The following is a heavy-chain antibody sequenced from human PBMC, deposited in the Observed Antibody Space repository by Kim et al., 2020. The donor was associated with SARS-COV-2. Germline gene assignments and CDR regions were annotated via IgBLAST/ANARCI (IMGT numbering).Heavy chain of an antibody. CDR2: T. Sequence: TTYADFVTGRFTISRDNAKNMLYLQMNSLGAEDTALYSCGASKWLDPWGQGTLVIVSS. V-gene: IGHV3-74*03. CDR3: GASKWLDP. D-gene: IGHD2-21*01. J-gene: IGHJ5*02.